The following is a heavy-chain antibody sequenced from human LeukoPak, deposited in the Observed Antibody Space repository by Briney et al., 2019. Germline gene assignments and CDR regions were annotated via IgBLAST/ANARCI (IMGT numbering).Heavy chain of an antibody. D-gene: IGHD3-10*01. Sequence: SETLSLTCAVYGGSFSGYYWSWIRQPPGKGLEWIGEINHSGSTNYNPSLKSRVTISVDTSKNQFSLKLCSVTAADTAVYYCARGGVRGVIIGWFDPWGQGTLVTVSS. J-gene: IGHJ5*02. V-gene: IGHV4-34*01. CDR2: INHSGST. CDR1: GGSFSGYY. CDR3: ARGGVRGVIIGWFDP.